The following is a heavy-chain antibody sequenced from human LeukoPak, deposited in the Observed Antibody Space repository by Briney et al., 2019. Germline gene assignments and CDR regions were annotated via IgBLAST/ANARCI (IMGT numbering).Heavy chain of an antibody. D-gene: IGHD5-18*01. V-gene: IGHV5-51*01. CDR1: GYSFTTYW. CDR2: IYPGDSDV. Sequence: GESLKISCKGSGYSFTTYWIGWVRQVPGKGLEWMGIIYPGDSDVRYSPSFQGQVTILADKSISTAYLQWSSLKASDTATYYCARPREEGTAMGLRAFDIWGQGTMVTVSS. CDR3: ARPREEGTAMGLRAFDI. J-gene: IGHJ3*02.